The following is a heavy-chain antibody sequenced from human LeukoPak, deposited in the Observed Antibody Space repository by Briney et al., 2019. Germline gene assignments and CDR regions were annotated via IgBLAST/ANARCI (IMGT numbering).Heavy chain of an antibody. V-gene: IGHV3-21*01. CDR1: GFTFSTYS. J-gene: IGHJ6*02. Sequence: GGSLRLSCAASGFTFSTYSMNWVRQAPGKGLEWVSSISSDSNHRFYSDSLKGRFTISRDNAKESLYLQLISLRAEDTAVYYCARVAFGLYVMDVWGQGTTVTVSS. CDR3: ARVAFGLYVMDV. D-gene: IGHD3/OR15-3a*01. CDR2: ISSDSNHR.